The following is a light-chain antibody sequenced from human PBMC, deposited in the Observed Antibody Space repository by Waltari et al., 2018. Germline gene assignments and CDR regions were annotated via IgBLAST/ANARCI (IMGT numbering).Light chain of an antibody. CDR1: QSVSRSY. J-gene: IGKJ3*01. V-gene: IGKV3-20*01. Sequence: EIVLTQSPGTLSLSPGERATLSCRASQSVSRSYLAWYQQKPGQAPRLLFYGASSRATGIPDRFSGSGSGTDVTLTISRLEVEDVAVYYCQQYGSSVPFTFGPGTKVDIK. CDR3: QQYGSSVPFT. CDR2: GAS.